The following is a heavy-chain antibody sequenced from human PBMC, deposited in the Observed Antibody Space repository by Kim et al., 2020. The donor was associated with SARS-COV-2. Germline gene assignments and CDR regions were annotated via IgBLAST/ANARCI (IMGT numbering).Heavy chain of an antibody. D-gene: IGHD5-18*01. CDR3: ARLRRGYSFYFDY. Sequence: SETLTLTCTVSGGSISSSSYYWGWIRQPPGKGLEWIGSIYYSGSTYYNPTLKSRVTISVDTSKNQFSLKLSSVTAADTAVYYCARLRRGYSFYFDYWGQGTLVTVSS. J-gene: IGHJ4*02. CDR1: GGSISSSSYY. V-gene: IGHV4-39*01. CDR2: IYYSGST.